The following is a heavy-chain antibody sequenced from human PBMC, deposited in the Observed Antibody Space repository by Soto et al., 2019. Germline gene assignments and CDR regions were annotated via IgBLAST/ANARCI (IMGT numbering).Heavy chain of an antibody. J-gene: IGHJ4*02. CDR2: IDWDDEK. CDR1: GFSLSTGGMC. Sequence: SGPTLVNPTQTLTLTCSFSGFSLSTGGMCVAWIRQPPGKALEWLARIDWDDEKYYNTSLRTRLTISTDTSKNQVVLTMTNMDPVDTATYYCARIRPTWGVAFWGQGTLVTVSS. V-gene: IGHV2-70*11. D-gene: IGHD3-10*01. CDR3: ARIRPTWGVAF.